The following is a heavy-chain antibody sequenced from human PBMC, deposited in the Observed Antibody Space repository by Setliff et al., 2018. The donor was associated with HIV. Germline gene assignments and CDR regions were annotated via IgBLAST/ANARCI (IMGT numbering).Heavy chain of an antibody. CDR2: IYGDGSDP. J-gene: IGHJ3*02. Sequence: GESLKISCKGFGYKFADYWVGWVRQMPGEGLEWMGVIYGDGSDPRYSPSFQGQVTISVDKSINTAYLRWTSLKASDTALYYCARPQYHQSSDAFDIWGQGTMVTVSS. V-gene: IGHV5-51*01. CDR1: GYKFADYW. CDR3: ARPQYHQSSDAFDI.